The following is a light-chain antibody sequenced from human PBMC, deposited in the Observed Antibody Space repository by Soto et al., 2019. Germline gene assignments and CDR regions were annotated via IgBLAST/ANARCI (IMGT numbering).Light chain of an antibody. V-gene: IGKV3-20*01. Sequence: EIVLTQSPGTLSLSPGERATLSCRASQSVSSSYLAWYQQKPGRAPRLLIYGASSRATGIPDRFSGSGSGTDFTLTISRLEPEDFAVYYCQQYGSSPWTFDQGTKVEIK. CDR3: QQYGSSPWT. CDR1: QSVSSSY. CDR2: GAS. J-gene: IGKJ1*01.